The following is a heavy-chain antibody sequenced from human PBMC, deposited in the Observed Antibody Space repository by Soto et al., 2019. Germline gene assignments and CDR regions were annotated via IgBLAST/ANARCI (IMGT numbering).Heavy chain of an antibody. CDR3: ARQQAGYYSGIDY. CDR1: GNSITSGGYY. CDR2: IYGSGGSGST. V-gene: IGHV4-31*03. J-gene: IGHJ4*02. D-gene: IGHD3-10*01. Sequence: PSETLSLTCTVTGNSITSGGYYWSWIRQHPGKGLEWLGYIYGSGGSGSTLYNPSLKSRITLSVDTSKTQSSLNLSSVTVADTAVYFGARQQAGYYSGIDYLGQGTRVTVAS.